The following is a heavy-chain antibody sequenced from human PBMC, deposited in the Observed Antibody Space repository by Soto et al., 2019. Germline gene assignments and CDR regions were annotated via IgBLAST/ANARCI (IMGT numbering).Heavy chain of an antibody. CDR2: IIPLYGTT. CDR3: ARGPRATVTSLDP. CDR1: GGTFSPYG. D-gene: IGHD4-17*01. J-gene: IGHJ5*02. Sequence: QVQLVQSGAEVQKPGSSVKVSCKASGGTFSPYGMNWVRQAPGQGLEWMGSIIPLYGTTNYAQTFQGRVTITADESTSTVYMDLRSLRSEDTAIYYCARGPRATVTSLDPWGQGTLVTVSS. V-gene: IGHV1-69*18.